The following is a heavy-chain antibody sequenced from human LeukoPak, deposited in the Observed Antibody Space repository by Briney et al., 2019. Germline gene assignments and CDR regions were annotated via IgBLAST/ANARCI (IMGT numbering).Heavy chain of an antibody. CDR1: GFTVSSNY. J-gene: IGHJ4*02. Sequence: GRSLRLSCAASGFTVSSNYMSWVRQAPGKGLEWVSVIYSGGSTYYADSVKGRFTISRDNSKNTLYLQMNSLRAEDTAVYYCARDGSGYSGSDYWGQGTLVTVSS. CDR3: ARDGSGYSGSDY. CDR2: IYSGGST. D-gene: IGHD3-22*01. V-gene: IGHV3-66*01.